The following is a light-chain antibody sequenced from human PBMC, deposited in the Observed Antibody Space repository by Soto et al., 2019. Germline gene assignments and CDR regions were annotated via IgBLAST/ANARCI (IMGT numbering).Light chain of an antibody. V-gene: IGLV2-14*01. J-gene: IGLJ2*01. CDR1: RSDVGGYNF. CDR3: SSYTSSSTVV. CDR2: EVS. Sequence: QSALTQPASVSGSPGQSITISCTGTRSDVGGYNFVSWYQQYPDKAPKLMIYEVSNRPSGVSNRFSGSKSGNTASLTISGLQAEDEADYYCSSYTSSSTVVFGGGTKVTVL.